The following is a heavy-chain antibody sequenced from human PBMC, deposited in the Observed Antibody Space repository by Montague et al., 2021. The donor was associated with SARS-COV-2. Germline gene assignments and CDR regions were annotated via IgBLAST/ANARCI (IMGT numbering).Heavy chain of an antibody. CDR1: GFAFSNYA. J-gene: IGHJ4*02. CDR2: ITGSGSNT. Sequence: SLRLSCAASGFAFSNYAMSWVRQAPGKGLEWVSAITGSGSNTYYADSMKGRFTIFRDNSRSTLYFQINSLRAEDTAVYYCARQNWNDGGDYWGQGTLVTVSS. V-gene: IGHV3-23*01. D-gene: IGHD1-1*01. CDR3: ARQNWNDGGDY.